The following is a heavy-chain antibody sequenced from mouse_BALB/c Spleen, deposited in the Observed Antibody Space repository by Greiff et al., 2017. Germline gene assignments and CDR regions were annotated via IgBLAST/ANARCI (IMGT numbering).Heavy chain of an antibody. CDR3: ARGTARVFAY. CDR1: GFTFSSYA. Sequence: EVMLVESGGGLVKPGGSLKLSCAASGFTFSSYAMSWVRQSPEKRLEWVAEISSGGSYTYYPDTVTGRFTISRDNAKNTLYLEMSSLRSEDTAMYYCARGTARVFAYWGQGTLVTVSA. V-gene: IGHV5-9-4*01. J-gene: IGHJ3*01. CDR2: ISSGGSYT. D-gene: IGHD3-1*01.